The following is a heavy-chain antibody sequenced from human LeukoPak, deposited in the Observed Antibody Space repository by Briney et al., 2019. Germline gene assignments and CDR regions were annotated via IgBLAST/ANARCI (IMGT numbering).Heavy chain of an antibody. CDR2: ISWNSGTI. V-gene: IGHV3-9*01. Sequence: PGRSLRLSCAASGFTFDDYAMHWVRQAPGKGLEWVSGISWNSGTIGYADSVKGRFTISRDNVKNSLYLQMNSLRAEDTALYYCAKDHKVVSYYYGMDVWGQGTTVTVSS. D-gene: IGHD2-2*01. CDR3: AKDHKVVSYYYGMDV. CDR1: GFTFDDYA. J-gene: IGHJ6*02.